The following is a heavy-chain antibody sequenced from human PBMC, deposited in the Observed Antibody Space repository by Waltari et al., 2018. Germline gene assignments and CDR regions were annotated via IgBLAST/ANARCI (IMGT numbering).Heavy chain of an antibody. CDR2: ISSSGITM. J-gene: IGHJ4*02. D-gene: IGHD3-16*02. Sequence: EVQLVESGGGLVQPGGSLRLSCAASGFTFSSYSMNWVRQAPGKGLEGVAYISSSGITMYHADSVKGLFTSSRDNAKNPLYLQMTSLRAEDTALYYCARDSPGGVIALYYFDYWGQGTLVTVSS. CDR1: GFTFSSYS. CDR3: ARDSPGGVIALYYFDY. V-gene: IGHV3-48*04.